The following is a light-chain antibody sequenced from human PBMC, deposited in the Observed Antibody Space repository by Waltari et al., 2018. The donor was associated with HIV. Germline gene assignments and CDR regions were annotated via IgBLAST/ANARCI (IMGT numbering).Light chain of an antibody. V-gene: IGLV1-47*01. CDR3: AVWDDSLNGLV. CDR2: MNH. CDR1: TSNVESNY. J-gene: IGLJ2*01. Sequence: QSVLTQPPSASGTPGQRVTISCFGGTSNVESNYVYWYQQVPGTTPKLLISMNHGRHAGVRDRVAGSKAGTSASLAVSGLRSEDEAAYCGAVWDDSLNGLVFGGGTKLTVL.